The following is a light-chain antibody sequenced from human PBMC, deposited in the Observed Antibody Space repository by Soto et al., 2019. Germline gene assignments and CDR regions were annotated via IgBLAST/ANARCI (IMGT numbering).Light chain of an antibody. CDR1: SSDVGAYYY. J-gene: IGLJ1*01. V-gene: IGLV2-14*01. Sequence: QSVLTQPAYVSGSPGQSITISCTGTSSDVGAYYYVSWYQQRPGKAPKLLIYEVTNRPSGVSDRFSGSKSGNTASLTISGLQAEDEADYFCSSLTSTSLAVFGTGTKVTVL. CDR3: SSLTSTSLAV. CDR2: EVT.